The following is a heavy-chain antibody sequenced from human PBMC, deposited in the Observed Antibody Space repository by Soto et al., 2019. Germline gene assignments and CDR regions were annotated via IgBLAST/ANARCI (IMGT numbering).Heavy chain of an antibody. CDR1: GFTFSSYG. J-gene: IGHJ4*02. D-gene: IGHD3-10*01. Sequence: GGSLRLSCAASGFTFSSYGMHWVRQAPGKGLEWVAVISYDGSNKYYADSVKGRFTISRDNSKNTLYLQMNSLRAEDTAVYYCAKGDHLWITRVLAFDYWGQGTLVTVSS. V-gene: IGHV3-30*18. CDR2: ISYDGSNK. CDR3: AKGDHLWITRVLAFDY.